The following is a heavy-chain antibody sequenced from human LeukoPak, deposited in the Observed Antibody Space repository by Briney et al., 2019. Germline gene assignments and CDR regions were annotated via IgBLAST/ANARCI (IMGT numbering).Heavy chain of an antibody. J-gene: IGHJ6*03. V-gene: IGHV4-59*12. Sequence: SETLSLTCTVSGGSISSYYWSWIRQPPGKGLEWIGYIYYSGSTNYNPSLKSRVTISVDTSKNQFSLKLSSVTAADTAVYYCAREEGHYYYYYMDVWGKGTTVTVSS. CDR3: AREEGHYYYYYMDV. CDR1: GGSISSYY. CDR2: IYYSGST.